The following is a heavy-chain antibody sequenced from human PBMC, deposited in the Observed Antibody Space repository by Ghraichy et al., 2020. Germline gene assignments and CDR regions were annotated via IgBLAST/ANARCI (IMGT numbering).Heavy chain of an antibody. D-gene: IGHD2-2*01. J-gene: IGHJ4*02. Sequence: ASVKVSCKASGFKLTDYGISWVRQAPGQGPEWMGWISAYNGKSYYAQRLQGRLTMTTDTSTNTVYLELRSLRSDDTAVYYCARDGDIVVVPAAPFDYWGQGTLVTVSS. CDR3: ARDGDIVVVPAAPFDY. V-gene: IGHV1-18*01. CDR1: GFKLTDYG. CDR2: ISAYNGKS.